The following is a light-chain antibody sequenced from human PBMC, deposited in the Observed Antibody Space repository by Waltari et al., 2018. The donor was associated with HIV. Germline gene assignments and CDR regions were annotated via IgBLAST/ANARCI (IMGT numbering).Light chain of an antibody. J-gene: IGLJ3*02. Sequence: QSALTQPPSASGSTGPSVTISCTGTSSDVGGYYYVSWYQHHPGKAPKLMIYEVSKRPSGVPDRFSGSKSGSTASLTVSGLQAEDEADYYCSSYAGSNNRWVFGGGTKLTAL. CDR3: SSYAGSNNRWV. CDR1: SSDVGGYYY. V-gene: IGLV2-8*01. CDR2: EVS.